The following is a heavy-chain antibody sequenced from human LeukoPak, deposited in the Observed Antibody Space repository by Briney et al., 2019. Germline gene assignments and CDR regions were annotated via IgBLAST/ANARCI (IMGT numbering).Heavy chain of an antibody. CDR1: GFTFSSYA. Sequence: GGSLRLSCAASGFTFSSYAMSWVRQAPGKGLEWVSAISGSGGRTYYADSVKGRFTISRDNSKNTLYLQMNRLRAEDTAVYYCAKRGLAAALFRWGQGTLVTVSS. V-gene: IGHV3-23*01. CDR3: AKRGLAAALFR. CDR2: ISGSGGRT. J-gene: IGHJ4*02. D-gene: IGHD6-13*01.